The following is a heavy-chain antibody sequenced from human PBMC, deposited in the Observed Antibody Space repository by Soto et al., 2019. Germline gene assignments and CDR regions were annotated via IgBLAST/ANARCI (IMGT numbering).Heavy chain of an antibody. D-gene: IGHD1-1*01. CDR2: INDYGTTI. J-gene: IGHJ4*02. V-gene: IGHV3-74*01. CDR1: GFNLGSYW. Sequence: EVLLVESGGGLVQPGGSLRLSFAASGFNLGSYWMHWVRQAPGKGLVWVSRINDYGTTINYAESVEGRFTISRDDAKSEVYLQMNNLRAEDTAVYYCARGGLEPFDYWGQGALVTVSS. CDR3: ARGGLEPFDY.